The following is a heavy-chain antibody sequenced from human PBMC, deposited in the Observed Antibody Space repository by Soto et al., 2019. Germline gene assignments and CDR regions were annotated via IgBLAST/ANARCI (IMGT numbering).Heavy chain of an antibody. J-gene: IGHJ4*02. D-gene: IGHD3-10*01. Sequence: EVQLVESGGGLVQPGGSLRLSCAASGFTFSSYWMHWVRQAPGKGLVWVSRINSDGSSTSYSDSVKGRFTISRDNAKNTLYLQMNSLRAEDTAVYYCARDRGWFGEVPFDYWGQGTLVTVSS. CDR3: ARDRGWFGEVPFDY. CDR2: INSDGSST. CDR1: GFTFSSYW. V-gene: IGHV3-74*01.